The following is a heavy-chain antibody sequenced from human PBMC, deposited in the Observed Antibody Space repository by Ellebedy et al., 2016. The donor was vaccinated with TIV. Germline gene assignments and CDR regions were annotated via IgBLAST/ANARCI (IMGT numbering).Heavy chain of an antibody. J-gene: IGHJ3*02. CDR2: IYYSGNT. CDR1: GGSINSYY. V-gene: IGHV4-59*08. D-gene: IGHD3-3*01. CDR3: ATQSYYGFWSGYYRGDNDAFDI. Sequence: MPSETLSLTCTVSGGSINSYYWSWIRQPPGKGLEWIGNIYYSGNTNYNPSLKSRVTISVDTSKNQFSLKLSSVTAADTAVYYCATQSYYGFWSGYYRGDNDAFDIWGQGTMVTVSS.